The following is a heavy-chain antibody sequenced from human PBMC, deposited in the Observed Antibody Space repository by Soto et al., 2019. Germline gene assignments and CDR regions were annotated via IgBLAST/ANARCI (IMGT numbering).Heavy chain of an antibody. CDR2: IWYDGGNK. CDR1: GVTFGSHG. V-gene: IGHV3-33*01. Sequence: GGSLRLSCTASGVTFGSHGMHWVRQAPGKGLEWVSLIWYDGGNKYYADSVKGRFTISRDNSKNTLYLQMNSLRAEDTAVYYCASSYNSAWYMFDYWGQGTLFTVSS. D-gene: IGHD6-19*01. CDR3: ASSYNSAWYMFDY. J-gene: IGHJ4*02.